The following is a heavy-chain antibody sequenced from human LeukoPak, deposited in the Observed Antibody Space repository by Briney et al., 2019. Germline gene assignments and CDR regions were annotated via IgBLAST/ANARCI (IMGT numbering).Heavy chain of an antibody. CDR1: GGSITSKNYY. J-gene: IGHJ3*02. V-gene: IGHV4-39*07. Sequence: PSETLSLTCTVSGGSITSKNYYWGWIRQPPGQGLEWIGSIYYSGSTNYNPSLKSRVTISVDTSNQFSLKLNSVTAADTAVYYCARGSGVGWSDDAFDIWGQGTMVTVSS. CDR3: ARGSGVGWSDDAFDI. CDR2: IYYSGST. D-gene: IGHD2-15*01.